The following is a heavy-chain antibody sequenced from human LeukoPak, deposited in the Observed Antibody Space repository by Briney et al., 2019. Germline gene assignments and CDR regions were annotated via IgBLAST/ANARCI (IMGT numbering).Heavy chain of an antibody. V-gene: IGHV2-5*02. J-gene: IGHJ4*02. CDR3: AHSLRPNYYFDY. CDR1: GFSLSASGVG. D-gene: IGHD3-16*01. Sequence: SGPTLVKPTQTLTLTCTFSGFSLSASGVGVGWIRQPPGKALEWLVLIYWDDDKRYSPSLKSRLTITKDTSKKQVVLTMTNMDPVDTATYYCAHSLRPNYYFDYWGQGTLVTVSS. CDR2: IYWDDDK.